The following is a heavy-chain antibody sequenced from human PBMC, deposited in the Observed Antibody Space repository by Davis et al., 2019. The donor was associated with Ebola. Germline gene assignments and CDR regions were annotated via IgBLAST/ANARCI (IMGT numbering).Heavy chain of an antibody. CDR3: ASRWGGSYGET. Sequence: SETLSLTCTVSGGSISSYYWSWIRQPPGKGLEWIGYIYYSGSTYYNPSLKSRVTISVDTSKNQFSLKLSSVTAADTAVYYCASRWGGSYGETWGQGTLVTVSS. J-gene: IGHJ5*02. D-gene: IGHD1-26*01. V-gene: IGHV4-59*04. CDR1: GGSISSYY. CDR2: IYYSGST.